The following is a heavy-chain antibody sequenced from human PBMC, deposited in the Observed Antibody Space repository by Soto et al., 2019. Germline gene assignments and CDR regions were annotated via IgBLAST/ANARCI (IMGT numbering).Heavy chain of an antibody. J-gene: IGHJ1*01. Sequence: QVQQLESGPGLVKPWDTLSLTCTVSGAYISDFSWSWIRQPAGKGLEWIGRITVNGNTQYNPSFRSRVTMSMDTPRNQFARNLESATAADTPLYYGPRESGENGPYEPHGGRGTLVTVSS. CDR3: PRESGENGPYEPH. V-gene: IGHV4-4*07. CDR1: GAYISDFS. D-gene: IGHD1-26*01. CDR2: ITVNGNT.